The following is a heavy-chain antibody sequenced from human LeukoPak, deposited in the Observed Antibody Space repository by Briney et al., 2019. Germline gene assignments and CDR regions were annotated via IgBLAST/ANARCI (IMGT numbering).Heavy chain of an antibody. Sequence: GGSLRLSCAASGFTFDDYTMHWVRQAPGKGLEWVSPISWDGGSTYYADSVKGRFTISRDNSKNSLYLQMNSLRTEDTALYYCAKDNSLSAYYYYMDVWGKGTTVTVSS. CDR2: ISWDGGST. V-gene: IGHV3-43*01. J-gene: IGHJ6*03. CDR1: GFTFDDYT. D-gene: IGHD3-3*02. CDR3: AKDNSLSAYYYYMDV.